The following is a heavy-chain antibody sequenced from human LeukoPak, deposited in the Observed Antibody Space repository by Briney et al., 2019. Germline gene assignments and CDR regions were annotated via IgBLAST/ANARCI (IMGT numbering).Heavy chain of an antibody. D-gene: IGHD6-13*01. CDR2: ISAYNGNT. V-gene: IGHV1-18*01. J-gene: IGHJ6*03. CDR3: ARDGGSSWSRGYYYMDV. Sequence: APVKVSCKASGYTFTSYGISWVRQAPGQGLEWMGWISAYNGNTNYAQKLQGRVTMTTDTSTSTAYMELRSLTSDDTAVYYCARDGGSSWSRGYYYMDVWGKGTTVTISS. CDR1: GYTFTSYG.